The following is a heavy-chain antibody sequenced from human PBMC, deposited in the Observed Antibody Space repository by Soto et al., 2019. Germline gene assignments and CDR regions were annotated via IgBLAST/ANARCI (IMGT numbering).Heavy chain of an antibody. D-gene: IGHD6-19*01. CDR1: GYTFTGYY. CDR2: INPNSGGT. J-gene: IGHJ5*02. CDR3: ARGVGAQQWLVGVWFDP. Sequence: QVQLVQSGAEVKKPGASVKVSCKASGYTFTGYYMHWVRQAPGQGLEWMGWINPNSGGTNYAQKFQRRVTRTRDTSVSTAYRELSRLRSDDTAVYYCARGVGAQQWLVGVWFDPWGQGTLVTVSS. V-gene: IGHV1-2*02.